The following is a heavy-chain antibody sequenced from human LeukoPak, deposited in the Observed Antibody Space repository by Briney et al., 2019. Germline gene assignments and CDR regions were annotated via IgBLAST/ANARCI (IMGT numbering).Heavy chain of an antibody. CDR1: GGSISSSSYY. CDR2: IYYSGST. CDR3: ARLPVNWGGGVDY. J-gene: IGHJ4*02. Sequence: SETLSLTCTVSGGSISSSSYYWGWIRQPPGKGLEWIGSIYYSGSTYYNPSLKSRVTISVDTSKNQFSLKLSSVTAADTAVYYCARLPVNWGGGVDYWGQGTLVTVSS. V-gene: IGHV4-39*01. D-gene: IGHD7-27*01.